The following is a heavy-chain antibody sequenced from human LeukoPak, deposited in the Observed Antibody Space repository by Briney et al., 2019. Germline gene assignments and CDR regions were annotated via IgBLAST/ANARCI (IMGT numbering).Heavy chain of an antibody. Sequence: GGSLRLSCAASGFTFSNAWMSWVRQAPGKGLEWVGRIKSKTDGGTTDYAAPVKGRFTISRDDSKNTLYLQMNSLKTEDTAVYYCTTGPLWFGELSDYWGQGTLVTVSS. V-gene: IGHV3-15*01. J-gene: IGHJ4*02. D-gene: IGHD3-10*01. CDR1: GFTFSNAW. CDR3: TTGPLWFGELSDY. CDR2: IKSKTDGGTT.